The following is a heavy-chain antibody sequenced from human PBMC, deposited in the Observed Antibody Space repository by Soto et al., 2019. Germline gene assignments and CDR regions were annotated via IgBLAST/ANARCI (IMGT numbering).Heavy chain of an antibody. D-gene: IGHD5-12*01. CDR2: IIPIFGTA. J-gene: IGHJ6*02. Sequence: QVQMVQSGAEVKKSGSSVKVSCKASGGTFSSYAISWVRQAPGQGLEWMGGIIPIFGTANYAQKFQGRVTITADESTSTAYMELSSLRSEDTAVYYCARDSNSGYDLRVGMAVWGQGTTVTVSS. CDR1: GGTFSSYA. CDR3: ARDSNSGYDLRVGMAV. V-gene: IGHV1-69*01.